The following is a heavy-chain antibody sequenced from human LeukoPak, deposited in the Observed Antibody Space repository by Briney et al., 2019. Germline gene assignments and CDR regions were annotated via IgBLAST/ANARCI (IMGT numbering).Heavy chain of an antibody. D-gene: IGHD6-13*01. CDR1: GFTFSSYG. CDR2: IRYDGSNK. Sequence: PGGSLRLSCAASGFTFSSYGMHWVRQVPGKGLEWVAFIRYDGSNKYYADSVKGRFTISRDNSKNTLYLQMNSLRAEDTAVYYCAKDLLDSSSWYVNDYWGQGTLVTVSS. CDR3: AKDLLDSSSWYVNDY. J-gene: IGHJ4*02. V-gene: IGHV3-30*02.